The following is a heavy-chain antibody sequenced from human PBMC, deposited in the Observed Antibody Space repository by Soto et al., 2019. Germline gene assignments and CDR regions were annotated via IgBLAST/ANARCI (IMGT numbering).Heavy chain of an antibody. Sequence: ASVKVSCKASGGTFSSYAVSWVRQAPGQGLEWMGVIIPLLNTPKYVQKFQGRVTITADASATTAYMELSSLRSEDTAVYYCARESSSPNYYYYGMDVWGQGTTVTVSS. CDR1: GGTFSSYA. CDR2: IIPLLNTP. D-gene: IGHD6-6*01. J-gene: IGHJ6*02. CDR3: ARESSSPNYYYYGMDV. V-gene: IGHV1-69*13.